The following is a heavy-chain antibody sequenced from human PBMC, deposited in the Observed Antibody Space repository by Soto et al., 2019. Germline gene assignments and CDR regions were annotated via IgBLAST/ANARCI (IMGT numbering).Heavy chain of an antibody. J-gene: IGHJ5*02. D-gene: IGHD1-26*01. CDR2: ISGYHGNT. Sequence: QVQLVQSGAEVKKPGASVKVSCKASGYTFATYTINWVRQAPGQGLEWMGRISGYHGNTNYAQKLQGRVTMTTDTSTRTAYMELRSLRSDDTAVYYCARISGVGTTGSKWFDPWGQGTLVTVSS. CDR3: ARISGVGTTGSKWFDP. V-gene: IGHV1-18*01. CDR1: GYTFATYT.